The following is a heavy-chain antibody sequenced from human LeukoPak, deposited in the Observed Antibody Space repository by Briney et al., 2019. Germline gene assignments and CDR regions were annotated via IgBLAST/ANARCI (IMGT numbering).Heavy chain of an antibody. CDR2: ISYDGSNK. CDR3: ARDPRWQQLGKFDC. Sequence: GRSLRLSCAASGFTFSSHGMHWVRQAPGKGLEWVAVISYDGSNKYYADSVRGRFTISRDNSKKTLYLQMNSLRAEDTAVYYCARDPRWQQLGKFDCWGQGTLVTVSS. CDR1: GFTFSSHG. D-gene: IGHD6-13*01. J-gene: IGHJ4*02. V-gene: IGHV3-30*19.